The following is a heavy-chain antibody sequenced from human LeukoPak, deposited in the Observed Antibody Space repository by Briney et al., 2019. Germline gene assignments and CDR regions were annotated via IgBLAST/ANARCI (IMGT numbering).Heavy chain of an antibody. Sequence: SETLSLTCTVSGDSISNYYWSWIRQPAGKGLEWIGRIYTSGSTNYNPSLKSRVTMSVDTSNNQLSLMMTSVTAADTAVFYCARTPQGDNYFDYWGQGHLVTVSS. D-gene: IGHD2-21*01. CDR1: GDSISNYY. CDR2: IYTSGST. J-gene: IGHJ4*02. CDR3: ARTPQGDNYFDY. V-gene: IGHV4-4*07.